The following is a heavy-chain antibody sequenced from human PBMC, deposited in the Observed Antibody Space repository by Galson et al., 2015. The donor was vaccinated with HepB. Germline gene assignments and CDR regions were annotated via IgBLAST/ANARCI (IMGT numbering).Heavy chain of an antibody. J-gene: IGHJ4*02. D-gene: IGHD4-17*01. CDR3: ARVSYGDYDFDY. V-gene: IGHV3-53*01. CDR1: GFTVSSNY. Sequence: SLRLSCAASGFTVSSNYMSWVRQAPGKGLEWVSVIYGGGSTYYADSVKGRFTISRDNSKNTLYLQMNSLRAEDTAVYYCARVSYGDYDFDYWGQGTLVTVSS. CDR2: IYGGGST.